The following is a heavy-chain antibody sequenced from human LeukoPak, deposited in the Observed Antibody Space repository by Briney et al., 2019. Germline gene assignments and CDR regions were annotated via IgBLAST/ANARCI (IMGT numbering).Heavy chain of an antibody. CDR1: GYIFTNYY. J-gene: IGHJ4*02. V-gene: IGHV1-46*01. CDR3: ARLWSYYDNSGFFEDY. CDR2: INPVGGVT. Sequence: ASVKISCKASGYIFTNYYLYWVRQAPGQGLEWMGVINPVGGVTTYAQRFQGRVTMTRDTSTSTFDMELSSLKSEDTAVYYCARLWSYYDNSGFFEDYWGQGTLVTVSS. D-gene: IGHD3-22*01.